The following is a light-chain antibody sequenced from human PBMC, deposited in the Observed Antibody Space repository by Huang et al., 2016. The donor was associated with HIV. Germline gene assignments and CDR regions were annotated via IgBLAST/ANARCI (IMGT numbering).Light chain of an antibody. Sequence: AIQLTQSPSFLSASVGDRVTITGRASQDITAALAWYQQKPGKPPKVLIYDASSLESGVPARFSGSGSGADFTLTISSLQPEDFATYYCQQFKKYPLTFGGGTKVEVK. CDR3: QQFKKYPLT. V-gene: IGKV1D-13*01. J-gene: IGKJ4*01. CDR2: DAS. CDR1: QDITAA.